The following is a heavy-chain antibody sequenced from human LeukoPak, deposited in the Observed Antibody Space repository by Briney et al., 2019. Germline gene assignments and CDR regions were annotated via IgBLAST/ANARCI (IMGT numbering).Heavy chain of an antibody. CDR2: INHSGST. D-gene: IGHD3-9*01. CDR1: GGSFSGYY. J-gene: IGHJ5*02. Sequence: SETLSLTCAVYGGSFSGYYWSWIRQPPGKGLEWIGEINHSGSTNYNPSLKSRVTISVDTSKNQFSLKLSSVTAADTAVYYCAREAAVDYDILTGPETVNWFDPWGQGTLVTVSS. V-gene: IGHV4-34*01. CDR3: AREAAVDYDILTGPETVNWFDP.